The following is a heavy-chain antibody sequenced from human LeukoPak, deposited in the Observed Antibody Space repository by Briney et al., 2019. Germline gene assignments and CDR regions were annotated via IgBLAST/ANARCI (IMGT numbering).Heavy chain of an antibody. CDR1: GGSISSYY. J-gene: IGHJ5*02. CDR2: IYTSGST. D-gene: IGHD2-2*02. CDR3: ARDVYCSSTSCYTSSNWFDP. V-gene: IGHV4-4*07. Sequence: SETLSLTCTVSGGSISSYYWSWIRQPAGKGLEWIGRIYTSGSTNYNPSLKSRVIMSVDTSKNQFSLKLSSVTAADTAVYYCARDVYCSSTSCYTSSNWFDPWGQGTLVTVSS.